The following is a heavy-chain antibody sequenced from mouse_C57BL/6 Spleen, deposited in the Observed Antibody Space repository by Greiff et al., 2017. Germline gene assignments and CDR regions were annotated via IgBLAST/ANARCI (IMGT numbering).Heavy chain of an antibody. J-gene: IGHJ3*01. V-gene: IGHV1-55*01. D-gene: IGHD2-5*01. CDR2: IYPGSGST. CDR3: ARIRIDYSNSFDY. Sequence: QVQLQQPGAELVKPGASVKMSCKASGYTFTSYWITWVKQRPGQGLEWIGDIYPGSGSTNYNEKFKSKATLTVDTSSSTAYLQISSLTSEDSAVYYCARIRIDYSNSFDYWGQGTLVTVSA. CDR1: GYTFTSYW.